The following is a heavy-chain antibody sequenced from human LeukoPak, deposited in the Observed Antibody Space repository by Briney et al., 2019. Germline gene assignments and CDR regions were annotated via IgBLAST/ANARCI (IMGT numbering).Heavy chain of an antibody. CDR3: AREPQDYSSSWSFYYYYYMDV. CDR2: IYYSGST. D-gene: IGHD6-13*01. V-gene: IGHV4-39*07. CDR1: GGSISSSSYY. J-gene: IGHJ6*03. Sequence: SETLSLTCTVSGGSISSSSYYWGWIRQPPGKGLEWIGSIYYSGSTYYNPSLKSRVTISVDTSKNQFSLKLSSVTAADTAVYYCAREPQDYSSSWSFYYYYYMDVWGKGTTVTVSS.